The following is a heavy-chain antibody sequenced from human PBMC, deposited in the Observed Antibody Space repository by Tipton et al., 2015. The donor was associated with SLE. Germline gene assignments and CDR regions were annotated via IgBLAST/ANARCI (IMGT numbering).Heavy chain of an antibody. Sequence: GSLRLSCAASGLTFSSYAWHWVRQAPGKGLECVSAINSNGDSTYYADSVRGRFTISRDNSKNMLYLQMGSLRAEDMAVYYCASESVGYFDYWGQGTPVTVSS. CDR2: INSNGDST. D-gene: IGHD3-10*01. J-gene: IGHJ4*02. CDR1: GLTFSSYA. V-gene: IGHV3-64*02. CDR3: ASESVGYFDY.